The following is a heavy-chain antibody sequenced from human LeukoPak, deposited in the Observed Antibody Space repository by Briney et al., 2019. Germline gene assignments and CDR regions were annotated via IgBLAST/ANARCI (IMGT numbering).Heavy chain of an antibody. D-gene: IGHD4-17*01. CDR2: IYYSGST. CDR1: GGSISSSSYY. CDR3: AIYDYGDYGLYDY. V-gene: IGHV4-39*01. Sequence: SETLSLTCTVSGGSISSSSYYWGWIRQPPGKGLEWIGSIYYSGSTYYNPPLKSRVTISVDTSKNQFSLKLSSVTAADTAVYYCAIYDYGDYGLYDYWGQGTLVTVSS. J-gene: IGHJ4*02.